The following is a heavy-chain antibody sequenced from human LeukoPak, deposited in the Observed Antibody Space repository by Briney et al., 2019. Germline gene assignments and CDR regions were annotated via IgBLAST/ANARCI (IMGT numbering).Heavy chain of an antibody. V-gene: IGHV3-23*01. CDR3: THIGKGLPRASDY. J-gene: IGHJ4*02. Sequence: GGSLRLSCAASGFTFSSYAMSWVRQAPGKGLEWVSAISGSGGSTYYADSVKGRFTISRDNSKNTLYLQMNSLRAEDTAVYYCTHIGKGLPRASDYWGQGTLVTVSS. CDR1: GFTFSSYA. CDR2: ISGSGGST. D-gene: IGHD2-15*01.